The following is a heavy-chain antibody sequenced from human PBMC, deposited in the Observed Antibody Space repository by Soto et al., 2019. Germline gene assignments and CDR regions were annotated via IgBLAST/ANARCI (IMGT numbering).Heavy chain of an antibody. Sequence: PGGSLRLSCAASGFTFSSYAMHWVRQAPGKGLEWVAVISYDGSNKYYADSVKGRFTISRDNSKNTLYLQMNSLRAEDTAVYYCARDPPPTYYDILTGYYTPDYYGMDVWGQGTTVTVSS. CDR1: GFTFSSYA. V-gene: IGHV3-30-3*01. CDR2: ISYDGSNK. CDR3: ARDPPPTYYDILTGYYTPDYYGMDV. D-gene: IGHD3-9*01. J-gene: IGHJ6*02.